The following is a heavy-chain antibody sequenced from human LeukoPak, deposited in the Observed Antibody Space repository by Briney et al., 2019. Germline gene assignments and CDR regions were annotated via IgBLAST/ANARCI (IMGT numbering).Heavy chain of an antibody. D-gene: IGHD6-19*01. CDR2: IYSGGST. J-gene: IGHJ4*02. CDR1: GFTVSSNY. Sequence: GGSLRLSCAASGFTVSSNYMSWVRQAPGKGLEWVSVIYSGGSTYYADSVKGRFTISRDNSKNTLYLQMNSLRAEDTAVYYCARQSPAVAGPYWGQGTLVTVSS. V-gene: IGHV3-53*01. CDR3: ARQSPAVAGPY.